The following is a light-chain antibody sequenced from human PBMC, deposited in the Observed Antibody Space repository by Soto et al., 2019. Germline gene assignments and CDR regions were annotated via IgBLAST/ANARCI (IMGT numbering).Light chain of an antibody. CDR3: HQYNDWPPSWT. CDR2: GAS. V-gene: IGKV3-15*01. J-gene: IGKJ1*01. Sequence: EKLMTQSPATLSVSPGERATLSCRASQSISSNLAWYQQKLGQAPRLLIYGASTRATGIPARFSGSGSGTEFTLTISSLQSEDFAVYYCHQYNDWPPSWTFGQGTKVEIK. CDR1: QSISSN.